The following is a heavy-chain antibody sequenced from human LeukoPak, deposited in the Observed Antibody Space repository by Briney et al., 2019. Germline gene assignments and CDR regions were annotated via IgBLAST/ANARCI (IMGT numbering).Heavy chain of an antibody. V-gene: IGHV3-15*01. D-gene: IGHD2-2*01. CDR3: TTVGDIVVVPAAMGAFDI. Sequence: GGSLRLSCAASGFTFSNAWMSWVRQAPGKGLEWVGRIKSKTDGGTTDYAAPVKGRFTISRDDSKNTLYLQMNSLKTEDTAVYYCTTVGDIVVVPAAMGAFDIWGQGTMVTVSS. CDR1: GFTFSNAW. CDR2: IKSKTDGGTT. J-gene: IGHJ3*02.